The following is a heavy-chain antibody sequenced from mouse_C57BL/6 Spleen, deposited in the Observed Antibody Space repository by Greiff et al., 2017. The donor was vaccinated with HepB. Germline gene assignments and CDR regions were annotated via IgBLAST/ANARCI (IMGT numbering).Heavy chain of an antibody. CDR2: IHPSDSDT. V-gene: IGHV1-74*01. CDR1: GYTFTSYW. D-gene: IGHD1-1*01. Sequence: QVQLQQPGAELVKPGASVKVSCKASGYTFTSYWMHWVKQRPGQGLEWIGRIHPSDSDTNYNQKFKGKATFTVDKTSSTAYMHLSSLTSEDSAVYYCASYYVRSYGYAMDYWGQGTSVTVSS. CDR3: ASYYVRSYGYAMDY. J-gene: IGHJ4*01.